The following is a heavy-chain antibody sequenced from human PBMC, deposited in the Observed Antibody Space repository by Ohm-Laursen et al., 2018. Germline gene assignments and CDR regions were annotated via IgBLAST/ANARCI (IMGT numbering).Heavy chain of an antibody. V-gene: IGHV1-69*13. J-gene: IGHJ6*02. CDR3: ARDPSGPASYYYYGMDV. CDR2: IIPIFGTA. D-gene: IGHD6-6*01. Sequence: GASVTVSCKASGGTFSSYAISWVRQAPGQGLEWMGGIIPIFGTANYAQKFQGRVTITADESTSTAYMGLSSLRSEDTAVYYRARDPSGPASYYYYGMDVWGQGTTVTVSS. CDR1: GGTFSSYA.